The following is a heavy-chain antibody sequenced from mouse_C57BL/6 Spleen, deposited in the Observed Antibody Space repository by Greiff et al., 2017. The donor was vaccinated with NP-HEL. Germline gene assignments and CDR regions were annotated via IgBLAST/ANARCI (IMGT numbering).Heavy chain of an antibody. J-gene: IGHJ1*03. CDR1: GFTFSDYG. CDR2: ISSGSSTI. Sequence: EVQLVESGGGLVKPGGSLKLSCAASGFTFSDYGMHWVRQAPEKGLEWVAYISSGSSTIYYADTVKGRFTVSRDNAKNTLFLQMTSLRSEDTAMYYCARLTGTFYWYFDVWGTGTTVTVSS. CDR3: ARLTGTFYWYFDV. V-gene: IGHV5-17*01. D-gene: IGHD4-1*01.